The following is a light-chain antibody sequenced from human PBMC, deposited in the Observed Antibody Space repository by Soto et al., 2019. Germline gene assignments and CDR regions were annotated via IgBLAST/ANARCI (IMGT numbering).Light chain of an antibody. CDR3: QQYGSSPT. V-gene: IGKV3-20*01. CDR1: QSISSNK. CDR2: GVS. Sequence: EIGLTQSQGTLSLSPGERATLSCMASQSISSNKLAWYQQKPGQAPRLLLFGVSSRATGIPDRFSGSGSGTDVTLTISRLEPEDCAVYYCQQYGSSPTFGQGTKVDIK. J-gene: IGKJ1*01.